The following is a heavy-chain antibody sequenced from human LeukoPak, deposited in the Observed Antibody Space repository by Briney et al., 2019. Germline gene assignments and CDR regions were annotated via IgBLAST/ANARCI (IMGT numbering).Heavy chain of an antibody. CDR3: AREGGPYCGGDCYSHYMDV. CDR2: ISAYNGNT. CDR1: GYTFTSYG. V-gene: IGHV1-18*01. J-gene: IGHJ6*03. Sequence: ASVKVSCKASGYTFTSYGISWVRQAPGQGLEWMGWISAYNGNTNYAQKLQGRVTMTTDTSTSTAYMELRSLRSDDTAVYYCAREGGPYCGGDCYSHYMDVWGKGTTVTVSS. D-gene: IGHD2-21*02.